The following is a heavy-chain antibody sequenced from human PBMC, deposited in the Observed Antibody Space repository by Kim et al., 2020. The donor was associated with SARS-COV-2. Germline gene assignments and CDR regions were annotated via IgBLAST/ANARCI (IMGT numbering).Heavy chain of an antibody. CDR3: ARHATSMGYSYGLDV. Sequence: SETLSLTCTVSGGSIISSSHYWAWIRQPPGKGLEWVGSIYYTGSTYYNPSLKSRVPVFVDTYKNQFSLTLIYGTAADTAVYYCARHATSMGYSYGLDVWG. CDR1: GGSIISSSHY. J-gene: IGHJ6*01. CDR2: IYYTGST. D-gene: IGHD5-18*01. V-gene: IGHV4-39*01.